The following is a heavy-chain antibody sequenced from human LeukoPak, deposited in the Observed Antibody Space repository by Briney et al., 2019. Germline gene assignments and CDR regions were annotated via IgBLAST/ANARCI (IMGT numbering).Heavy chain of an antibody. J-gene: IGHJ4*02. V-gene: IGHV3-23*01. D-gene: IGHD3-10*01. CDR1: DSSFRRHD. CDR3: AKGPNFGSWRAVDY. Sequence: GGSLRLSCAASDSSFRRHDMSWVRQTLEKGLEWVSSIAADGASFYAVSVRGRFTISRDKSQNILYLQMDSLRADDTAMYYCAKGPNFGSWRAVDYWGQGRLVTVSS. CDR2: IAADGAS.